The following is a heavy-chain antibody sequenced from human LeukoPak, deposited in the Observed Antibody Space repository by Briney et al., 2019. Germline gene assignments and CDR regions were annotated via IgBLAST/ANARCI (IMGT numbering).Heavy chain of an antibody. CDR2: INPNSGGT. CDR1: GYTSTVYY. V-gene: IGHV1-2*02. Sequence: GPSVQVSCMACGYTSTVYYMHWVRQAYTQGREWRGWINPNSGGTIYAQKFQGRVTMTRDTSISTAYMGLSRLRSDDTAVYYCARFMTTAPLRFDYWGQGTLVTVSS. CDR3: ARFMTTAPLRFDY. J-gene: IGHJ4*02. D-gene: IGHD4-17*01.